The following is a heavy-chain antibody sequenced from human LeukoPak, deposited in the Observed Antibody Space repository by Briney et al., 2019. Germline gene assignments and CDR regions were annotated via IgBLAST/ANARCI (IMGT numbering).Heavy chain of an antibody. CDR1: GFTFSNNA. D-gene: IGHD2-15*01. CDR3: ARDPTLFAATEDY. Sequence: GGSLRLSCAASGFTFSNNAMSWVRQAPGKGLEWVSTIGSNSGNTYYADSVKGRFTISRDTSKNMLFLQMNSLRADDTAVYYCARDPTLFAATEDYWGQGTLVTVSS. V-gene: IGHV3-23*01. J-gene: IGHJ4*02. CDR2: IGSNSGNT.